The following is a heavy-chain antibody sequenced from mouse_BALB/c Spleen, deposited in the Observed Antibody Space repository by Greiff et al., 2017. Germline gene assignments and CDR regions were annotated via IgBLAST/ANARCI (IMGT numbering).Heavy chain of an antibody. J-gene: IGHJ4*01. CDR2: ISSGGST. CDR1: GFTFSSYA. V-gene: IGHV5-6-5*01. Sequence: EVQLQESGGGLVKPGGSLKLSCAASGFTFSSYAMSWVRQTPEKRLEWVASISSGGSTYYPDSVKGRFTISRDNAKKNLYLQMSSLKSEDTAMYYCARARDYALDYWGQGSSVTVSS. CDR3: ARARDYALDY.